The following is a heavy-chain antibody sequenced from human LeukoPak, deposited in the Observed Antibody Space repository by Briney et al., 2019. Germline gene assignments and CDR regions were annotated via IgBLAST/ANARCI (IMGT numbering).Heavy chain of an antibody. V-gene: IGHV3-53*01. CDR2: IYSGGST. CDR3: ARGRDGYNYYDC. Sequence: GGSLRLSCAASGFTVSSNYMSWVRQAPGKGLEWVSVIYSGGSTYYADSVKGRFTISRDNSKNTLYLQMNSLRAEDTAVYYCARGRDGYNYYDCWGQGTLVTVSS. CDR1: GFTVSSNY. D-gene: IGHD5-24*01. J-gene: IGHJ4*02.